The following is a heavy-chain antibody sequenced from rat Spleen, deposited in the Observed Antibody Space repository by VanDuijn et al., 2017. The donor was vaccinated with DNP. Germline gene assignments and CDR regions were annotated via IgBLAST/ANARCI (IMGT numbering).Heavy chain of an antibody. J-gene: IGHJ3*01. Sequence: EVQLVVSDGGLVQPGRSLKLSCAASGFTFSDHYMAWVRQAPTKGLEWVASISYDGGSTYYRDSVKGRFTISRDNAKSTLYLQMDSLKSEDTATYYCAMIGGARITMIAAFTYWGQGTLVTVSS. CDR3: AMIGGARITMIAAFTY. CDR1: GFTFSDHY. CDR2: ISYDGGST. D-gene: IGHD1-12*01. V-gene: IGHV5-20*01.